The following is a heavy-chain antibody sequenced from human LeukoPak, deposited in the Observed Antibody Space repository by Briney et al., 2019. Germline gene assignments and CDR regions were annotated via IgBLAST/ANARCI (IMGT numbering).Heavy chain of an antibody. CDR1: DGSISSSTYY. D-gene: IGHD1-26*01. CDR3: ARHVWGGATFD. V-gene: IGHV4-39*01. J-gene: IGHJ4*02. CDR2: IYYSGST. Sequence: SETPSLTCTVSDGSISSSTYYWGWIRQPPGKGLEWIGSIYYSGSTYYNSSLKSRVTISVDTSKNQFSLKLSSVTAADTAVYYCARHVWGGATFDWGQGTLVTVSS.